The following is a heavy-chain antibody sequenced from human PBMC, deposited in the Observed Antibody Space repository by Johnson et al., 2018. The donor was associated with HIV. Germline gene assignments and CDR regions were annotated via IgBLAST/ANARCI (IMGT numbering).Heavy chain of an antibody. D-gene: IGHD2-21*01. CDR2: ISSSGSTR. Sequence: VQLVESGGGLVKPGGSLRLSCAASGFTFSDYYMSWIRQAPGKGLEWVSYISSSGSTRYYADSVKGRFTISTDNAKNSLYLQMHSLRAEDTALYYCGGGGGDCGGDCFLGAFDIWGQGTMVTVSS. CDR3: GGGGGDCGGDCFLGAFDI. J-gene: IGHJ3*02. V-gene: IGHV3-11*04. CDR1: GFTFSDYY.